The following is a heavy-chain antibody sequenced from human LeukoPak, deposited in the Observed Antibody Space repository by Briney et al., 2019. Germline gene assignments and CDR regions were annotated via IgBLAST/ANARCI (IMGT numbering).Heavy chain of an antibody. D-gene: IGHD3-3*01. CDR3: ARGFTIFGVVSYMDV. J-gene: IGHJ6*03. CDR2: IYTSGST. V-gene: IGHV4-4*07. CDR1: GGSISSYY. Sequence: SETLSLTCTVSGGSISSYYWGWIRQPAGKGLEWIGRIYTSGSTNYNPSLKSRVTMSVDTSKNQFSLKLSSVTAADTAVYYCARGFTIFGVVSYMDVWGKGTTVTVSS.